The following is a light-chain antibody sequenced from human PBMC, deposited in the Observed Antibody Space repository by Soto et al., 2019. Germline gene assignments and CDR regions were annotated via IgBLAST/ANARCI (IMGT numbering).Light chain of an antibody. CDR3: SSYTSSTFYV. V-gene: IGLV2-14*01. J-gene: IGLJ1*01. CDR1: SSDVGGYSY. Sequence: QSVLTQPASVSGSPGQSITISCTGTSSDVGGYSYVSWYQQHPGKAPKLMIYDVSNRPSGVSNRFSGSKSGNTASLTISGLQAEDEADYYCSSYTSSTFYVFGTGTKVTVL. CDR2: DVS.